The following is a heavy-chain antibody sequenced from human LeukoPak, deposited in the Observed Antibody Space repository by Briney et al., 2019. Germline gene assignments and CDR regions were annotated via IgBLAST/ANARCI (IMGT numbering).Heavy chain of an antibody. CDR2: ISYDGSNK. V-gene: IGHV3-30*04. CDR1: GFTFSSYA. Sequence: GGSLRLSCAASGFTFSSYAMHWVRQAPGKGLEWVAVISYDGSNKYYADSVKGRFTISRDNSKNTLYLQMNSLRAEDTAVYYCARDEGHHFDYWGQGTLVTVSS. CDR3: ARDEGHHFDY. J-gene: IGHJ4*02.